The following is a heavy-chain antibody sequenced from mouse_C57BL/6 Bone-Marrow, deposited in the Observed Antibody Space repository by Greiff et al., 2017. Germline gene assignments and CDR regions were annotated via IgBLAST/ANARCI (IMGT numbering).Heavy chain of an antibody. CDR1: GYTFTGYW. J-gene: IGHJ2*01. Sequence: QVQLQQSGAELMKPGASVKLSCKATGYTFTGYWIEWVKQRPGHGLEWIGEILPGSGSTNYNEKCKGKATFTADTSSNTAYMQLSSLTTEDSAIYYCARSANYYGSSLVFDYWGQGTTLTVSS. CDR2: ILPGSGST. CDR3: ARSANYYGSSLVFDY. V-gene: IGHV1-9*01. D-gene: IGHD1-1*01.